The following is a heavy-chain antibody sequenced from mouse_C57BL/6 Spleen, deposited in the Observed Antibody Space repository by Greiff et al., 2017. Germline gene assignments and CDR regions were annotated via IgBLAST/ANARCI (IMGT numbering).Heavy chain of an antibody. Sequence: VQLQQSGAELMKPGASVKLSCKATGYTFTGYWIEWVKQRPGHGLEWIGEILPGSGSTNYNAKFKGKATFTADTSSNTAYMQLSSLTTEDSAIYYCARRATMVTGDFDYWGQGTTLTVSS. J-gene: IGHJ2*01. V-gene: IGHV1-9*01. D-gene: IGHD2-2*01. CDR3: ARRATMVTGDFDY. CDR1: GYTFTGYW. CDR2: ILPGSGST.